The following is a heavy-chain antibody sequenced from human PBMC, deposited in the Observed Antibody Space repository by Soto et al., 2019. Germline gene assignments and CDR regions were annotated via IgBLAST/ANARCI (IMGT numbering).Heavy chain of an antibody. CDR2: ISHSGST. J-gene: IGHJ4*02. CDR3: ARDSSRWYSSGWYEVGALEY. Sequence: QVQLQESGPGLVEPSGTLSLTCAVSGGSISRSNWWSWVRQSPGKGLEWIGEISHSGSTKYNPSPKSRVTTSMDKTKNQFSLNLSSVTAADTAVYYCARDSSRWYSSGWYEVGALEYWGQGTLVTVSS. D-gene: IGHD6-19*01. V-gene: IGHV4-4*02. CDR1: GGSISRSNW.